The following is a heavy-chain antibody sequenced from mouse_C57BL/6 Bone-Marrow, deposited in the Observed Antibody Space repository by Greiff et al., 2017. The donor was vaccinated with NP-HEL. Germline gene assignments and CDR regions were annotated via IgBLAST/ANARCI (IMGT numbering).Heavy chain of an antibody. D-gene: IGHD2-3*01. CDR1: GFTFSDFY. CDR2: SRNKANDYTT. J-gene: IGHJ2*01. Sequence: EVKLMESGGGLVQSGRSLRLSCATSGFTFSDFYMEWVRQAPGKGLEWIAASRNKANDYTTEYSASVKGRFIVSRDTSQSILYLQMNALRAEDTAIYYCARDAGWALDYWGQGTTLTVSS. CDR3: ARDAGWALDY. V-gene: IGHV7-1*01.